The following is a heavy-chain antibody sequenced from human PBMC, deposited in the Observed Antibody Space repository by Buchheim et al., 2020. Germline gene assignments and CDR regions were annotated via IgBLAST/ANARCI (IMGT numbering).Heavy chain of an antibody. CDR2: INPSGGST. CDR3: ARDMEVTVTTFSWFDP. J-gene: IGHJ5*02. Sequence: QVQLVQSGAEVKKPGASVKVSCKASGYTFTSYYIHWVRQAPGQGLEWMGIINPSGGSTSYAQKFQGRVTMTRDTSTSTVYMELSSLRSEDTAVYYCARDMEVTVTTFSWFDPWGQGTL. D-gene: IGHD4-17*01. CDR1: GYTFTSYY. V-gene: IGHV1-46*01.